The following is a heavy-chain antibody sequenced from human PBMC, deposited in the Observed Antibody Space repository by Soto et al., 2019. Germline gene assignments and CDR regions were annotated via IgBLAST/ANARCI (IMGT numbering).Heavy chain of an antibody. CDR2: IIPMFGTP. CDR1: AGTFRSYA. J-gene: IGHJ6*02. Sequence: QVQLVQSGAVVKKPGSSVKVSCKVSAGTFRSYALTWVRQAPGQGLEWMGGIIPMFGTPNYAQKFQDRVTITADESTSTAYMELSSLRSEDTAVFYCARARVTRGHSYYYYAMDAWGQGTTVTVSS. V-gene: IGHV1-69*12. CDR3: ARARVTRGHSYYYYAMDA.